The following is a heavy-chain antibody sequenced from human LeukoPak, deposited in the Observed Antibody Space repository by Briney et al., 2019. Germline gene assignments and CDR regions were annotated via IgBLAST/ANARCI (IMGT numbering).Heavy chain of an antibody. CDR1: GFTFSNYE. CDR2: ISSSGSTI. Sequence: GGSLRLSCAASGFTFSNYEMHWVRQAPGKGLEGVSYISSSGSTIYYADSVKGRFTISRDNAKNSLYLQMNSLRAEDTAVYYCARDYGGSSPFDYWGQGTLVTVSS. CDR3: ARDYGGSSPFDY. V-gene: IGHV3-48*03. D-gene: IGHD4-23*01. J-gene: IGHJ4*02.